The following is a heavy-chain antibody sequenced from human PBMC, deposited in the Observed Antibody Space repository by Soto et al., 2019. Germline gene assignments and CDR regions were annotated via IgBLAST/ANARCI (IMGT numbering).Heavy chain of an antibody. CDR2: VNGRGDTT. CDR3: AKTVVVLRASYYMDA. D-gene: IGHD3-10*01. J-gene: IGHJ6*04. CDR1: GFSFSSYA. V-gene: IGHV3-23*01. Sequence: GGSLRLSCAASGFSFSSYAITWVRQAPGKGLEWVSAVNGRGDTTHYADSVKGRFTISRDNSKNTVYLQMNSLRVEDMAVYYCAKTVVVLRASYYMDAWGKGTTVTVSS.